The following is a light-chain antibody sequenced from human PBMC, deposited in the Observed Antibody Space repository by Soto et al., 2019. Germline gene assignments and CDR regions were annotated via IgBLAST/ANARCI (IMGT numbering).Light chain of an antibody. CDR1: QSISSN. V-gene: IGKV3-15*01. J-gene: IGKJ4*01. CDR2: RTS. Sequence: EIVMTQSPATLSVSPGERATLSCRASQSISSNLAWYQQKPGQAPRLLMFRTSSRATGFPARFSGSGSGKEFNLTISSLQSEDFGVYYCQQYNNWPRANFGGGTKVDI. CDR3: QQYNNWPRAN.